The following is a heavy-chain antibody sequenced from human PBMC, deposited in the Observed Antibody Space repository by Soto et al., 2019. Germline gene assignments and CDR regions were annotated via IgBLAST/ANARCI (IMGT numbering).Heavy chain of an antibody. V-gene: IGHV3-21*01. D-gene: IGHD6-13*01. CDR1: GFTFSSYS. J-gene: IGHJ6*02. CDR2: ISSSSSYI. Sequence: ESGGGLVKPGGSLRLSCAASGFTFSSYSMNWVRQAPGKGLEWVSSISSSSSYIYYADSVKGRFTISRDNAKNSLYLQMNSLRAEDTAVYYCARGGGSSWIFHVWGQGTTVTVSS. CDR3: ARGGGSSWIFHV.